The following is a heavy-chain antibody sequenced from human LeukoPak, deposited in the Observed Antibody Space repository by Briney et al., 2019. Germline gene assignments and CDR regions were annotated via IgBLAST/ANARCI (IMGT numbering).Heavy chain of an antibody. Sequence: LETLSLTCAVYGGSFSGYYWGWIRQPPGKGLEWIGEISHSGSTNYNPSLKSRVTISVDTSKNQFSLKLSSVTAADTAVYYCASNYDILTGPDAFDIWGQGTMLTVSS. J-gene: IGHJ3*02. CDR2: ISHSGST. CDR1: GGSFSGYY. D-gene: IGHD3-9*01. V-gene: IGHV4-34*01. CDR3: ASNYDILTGPDAFDI.